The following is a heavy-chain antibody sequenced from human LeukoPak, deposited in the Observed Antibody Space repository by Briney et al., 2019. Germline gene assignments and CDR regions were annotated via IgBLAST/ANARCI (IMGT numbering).Heavy chain of an antibody. CDR2: IKQDGSKK. CDR3: ARALGDYCSSTRCHYFDY. J-gene: IGHJ4*02. CDR1: GFTFSSYW. D-gene: IGHD2-2*01. Sequence: AGGSLRLSCAASGFTFSSYWMSWVRQAPGKGLEWVANIKQDGSKKYYVDSVKGRFTISRDNAKNSLYLQMNSLRVEDTAVYYCARALGDYCSSTRCHYFDYWGQGTLVTVSS. V-gene: IGHV3-7*05.